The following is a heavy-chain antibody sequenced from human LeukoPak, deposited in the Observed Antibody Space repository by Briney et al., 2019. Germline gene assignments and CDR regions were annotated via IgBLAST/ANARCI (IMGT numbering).Heavy chain of an antibody. V-gene: IGHV1-69*01. D-gene: IGHD2-2*01. CDR3: ARGRVGKYQLHHVFDY. CDR2: SIPIFGTA. J-gene: IGHJ4*02. Sequence: SVKVSCKASGGTFSSYAISWVRQAPGQGLEWMGGSIPIFGTANYAQKFQGRVTITADESTSTAYMELSSLRSEDTAVYYCARGRVGKYQLHHVFDYWGQGTLVTVSS. CDR1: GGTFSSYA.